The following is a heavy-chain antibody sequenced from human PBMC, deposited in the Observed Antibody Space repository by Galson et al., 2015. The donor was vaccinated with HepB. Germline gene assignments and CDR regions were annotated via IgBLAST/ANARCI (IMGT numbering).Heavy chain of an antibody. CDR3: AKVIGGDQAFDY. CDR2: IQYDGDNE. Sequence: SLRLSCAASGFNFTKYGMQWVRQAPGKGLEWVTFIQYDGDNEHYADSVKGRFTISRDNSKNTLYLQMNRLRPEDTAVYYCAKVIGGDQAFDYWGQGTLVTVSS. CDR1: GFNFTKYG. J-gene: IGHJ4*02. D-gene: IGHD3-10*01. V-gene: IGHV3-30*02.